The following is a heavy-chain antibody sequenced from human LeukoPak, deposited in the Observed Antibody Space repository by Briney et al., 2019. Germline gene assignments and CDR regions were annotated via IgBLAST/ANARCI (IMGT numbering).Heavy chain of an antibody. J-gene: IGHJ3*02. CDR2: MNPNSGNT. CDR1: GYTFTSYD. CDR3: ARQMNYYDSSGYLTTGGGAFDI. Sequence: ASVKVSCKASGYTFTSYDINWVRQATGQGLEWMGWMNPNSGNTGYAQKFQGRVTMTRDTSTSTVYMELSSLRSEDTAVYYCARQMNYYDSSGYLTTGGGAFDIWGQGTMVTVSS. V-gene: IGHV1-8*02. D-gene: IGHD3-22*01.